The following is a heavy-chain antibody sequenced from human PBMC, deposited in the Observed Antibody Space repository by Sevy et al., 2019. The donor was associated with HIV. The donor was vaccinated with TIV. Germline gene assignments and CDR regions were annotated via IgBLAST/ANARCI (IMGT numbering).Heavy chain of an antibody. D-gene: IGHD2-21*02. CDR1: GYTFTGYY. CDR3: ARDRCGGDCYSWFDP. V-gene: IGHV1-2*02. Sequence: ASVKVSCKASGYTFTGYYMHWVRQAPGQGLEWMGWMNPNSGGTNCAQKFQGRVTMTRDTSISTAYMELSRLRSDDTAVYYCARDRCGGDCYSWFDPWGQGTLVTVSS. J-gene: IGHJ5*02. CDR2: MNPNSGGT.